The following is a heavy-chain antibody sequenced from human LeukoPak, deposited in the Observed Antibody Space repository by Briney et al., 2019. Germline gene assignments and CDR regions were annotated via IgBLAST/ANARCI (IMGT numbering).Heavy chain of an antibody. J-gene: IGHJ4*02. D-gene: IGHD1-1*01. CDR3: AKHWDGSHDY. V-gene: IGHV3-30*18. Sequence: GGSLRLSCAASGFTFSSYGMHWVRQAPGKGLEWVAVISYDGSNKYYADSVKGRFTISRDNSKNTLYLQMNSLRAEDTAVYYCAKHWDGSHDYWGQGTLVTVSS. CDR2: ISYDGSNK. CDR1: GFTFSSYG.